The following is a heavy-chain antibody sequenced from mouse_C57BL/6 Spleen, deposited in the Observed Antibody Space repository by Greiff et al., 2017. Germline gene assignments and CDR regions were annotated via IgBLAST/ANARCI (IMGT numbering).Heavy chain of an antibody. CDR2: IWSGGST. CDR1: GFSLTSYG. Sequence: VQRVESGPGLVQPSQSLSITCTVSGFSLTSYGVHWVRQSPGKGLEWLGVIWSGGSTDYNAAFISRLSISKDNSKSQVFFKMNSLQADDTAIYYCASPLYGSSSWFAYWGQGTLVTVSA. V-gene: IGHV2-2*01. J-gene: IGHJ3*01. D-gene: IGHD1-1*01. CDR3: ASPLYGSSSWFAY.